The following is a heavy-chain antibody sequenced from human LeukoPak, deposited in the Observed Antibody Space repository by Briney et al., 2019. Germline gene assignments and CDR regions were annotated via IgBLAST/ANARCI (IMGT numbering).Heavy chain of an antibody. J-gene: IGHJ6*03. CDR1: GYTFTDYY. CDR2: VDPEDGET. Sequence: ASVKISCKVSGYTFTDYYMHWVQKAPGKGLEWMGLVDPEDGETIYAEKFQGRVTITADTSTDTAYMELSSLRSEDTAVYYCATVRKYSSSWYKSYYYYIDVWGKGTTVTVSS. D-gene: IGHD6-13*01. CDR3: ATVRKYSSSWYKSYYYYIDV. V-gene: IGHV1-69-2*01.